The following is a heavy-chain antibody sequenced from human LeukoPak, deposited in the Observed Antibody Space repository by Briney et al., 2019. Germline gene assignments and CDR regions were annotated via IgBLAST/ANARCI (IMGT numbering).Heavy chain of an antibody. CDR2: INPNSGGT. J-gene: IGHJ4*02. D-gene: IGHD1-26*01. CDR1: GYTFTGYY. Sequence: ASVEVSCKASGYTFTGYYMHWVRQAPGQGLEWMGWINPNSGGTNYAQKFQGRVTMTRDTSISTAYMELSRLRSDDTAVYYCARNRHSGSYSGLDYWGQGTLVTVSS. CDR3: ARNRHSGSYSGLDY. V-gene: IGHV1-2*02.